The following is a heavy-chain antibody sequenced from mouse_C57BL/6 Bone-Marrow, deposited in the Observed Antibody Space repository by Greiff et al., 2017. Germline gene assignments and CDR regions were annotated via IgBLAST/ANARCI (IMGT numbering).Heavy chain of an antibody. D-gene: IGHD1-1*01. V-gene: IGHV14-4*01. Sequence: VQLQQSGAELVRPGASVKLSCTASGFNIKDDYMHWVKQRPEQGLEWIGWIDPENGDTEYASKFQGKATITADTSSNTAYLQLSSLTSADTAVYYCTGTVVAHWYFDVWGTGTTVTVSA. CDR3: TGTVVAHWYFDV. CDR2: IDPENGDT. CDR1: GFNIKDDY. J-gene: IGHJ1*03.